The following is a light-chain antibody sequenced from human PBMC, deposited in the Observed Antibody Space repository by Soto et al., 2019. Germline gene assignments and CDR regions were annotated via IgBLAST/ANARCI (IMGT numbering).Light chain of an antibody. J-gene: IGKJ4*01. Sequence: EIVLTQSPGTLSLSPGERATLSCRAIQSVSSSYLAWYQQKPGQAPRLLISGASSRATGIPDRFSGTGSGTDFTLTISRLEPEDSAVYYCQQYGRAPLTFGGGTKVDIK. CDR1: QSVSSSY. CDR2: GAS. CDR3: QQYGRAPLT. V-gene: IGKV3-20*01.